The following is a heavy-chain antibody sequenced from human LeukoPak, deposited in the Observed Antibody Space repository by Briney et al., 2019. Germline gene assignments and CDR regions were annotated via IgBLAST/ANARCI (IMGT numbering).Heavy chain of an antibody. CDR2: ISAISSSST. V-gene: IGHV3-48*04. J-gene: IGHJ3*02. CDR1: GFTFSSYS. Sequence: HPGGSLRLSCAASGFTFSSYSMNWVRQAPGKGLEWVSYISAISSSSTYYADSVKGRFTISRDNAKNSLYLQMNSLRAEDTAVYYCARDFHRRYYDSSGYNAFDIWGQGTMVTVSS. D-gene: IGHD3-22*01. CDR3: ARDFHRRYYDSSGYNAFDI.